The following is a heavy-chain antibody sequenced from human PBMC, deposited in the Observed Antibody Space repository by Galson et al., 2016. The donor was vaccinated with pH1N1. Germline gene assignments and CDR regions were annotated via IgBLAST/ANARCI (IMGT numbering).Heavy chain of an antibody. CDR3: AKLSSTSGWYNGWYFDL. Sequence: SVKVSCKVSGNTLTDFSIHWVRRAPGEGLEWMGGFYPEDGETLYTQRLPQRFRGRLAVTEDTSTDTAYLELSSLRPEDTAIYYCAKLSSTSGWYNGWYFDLWGLGTLVTVSS. J-gene: IGHJ2*01. CDR1: GNTLTDFS. CDR2: FYPEDGET. D-gene: IGHD6-13*01. V-gene: IGHV1-24*01.